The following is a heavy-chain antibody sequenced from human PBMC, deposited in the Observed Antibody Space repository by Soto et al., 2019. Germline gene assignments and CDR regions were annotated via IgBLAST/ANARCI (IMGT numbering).Heavy chain of an antibody. Sequence: GGSLRLSCAASGFTFSSYSMNWVRQAPGKGLEWVSSISSSSSYIYYADSVKGRFTISRDNAKNSLYLQMNSLRAEDTAVYYCAREVNDFWGGYYFGAPTFDYWGQGTLVTVPS. V-gene: IGHV3-21*01. CDR1: GFTFSSYS. J-gene: IGHJ4*02. D-gene: IGHD3-3*01. CDR3: AREVNDFWGGYYFGAPTFDY. CDR2: ISSSSSYI.